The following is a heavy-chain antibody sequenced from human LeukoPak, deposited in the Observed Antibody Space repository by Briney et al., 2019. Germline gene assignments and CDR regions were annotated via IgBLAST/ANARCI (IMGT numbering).Heavy chain of an antibody. CDR2: IYSGGST. J-gene: IGHJ6*03. V-gene: IGHV3-53*01. Sequence: GGSLRLSCAASGFTVSSNYMSWVRQAPGKGLEWVSVIYSGGSTYYADTVKGRFTISRDNSQNTLYLQMNSLRAEDTAVYYCARDPLYGYMDVWGKGTTVTVSS. CDR3: ARDPLYGYMDV. D-gene: IGHD2-2*02. CDR1: GFTVSSNY.